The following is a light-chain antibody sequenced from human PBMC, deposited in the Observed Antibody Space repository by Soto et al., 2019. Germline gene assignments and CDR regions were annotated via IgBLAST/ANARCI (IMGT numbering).Light chain of an antibody. CDR3: QQYDNLPLT. J-gene: IGKJ4*01. CDR2: DAS. Sequence: DIQMTQSPSSLSASVGDRVTITCQASQDISNYLNWYQQKPGKAPKLLIYDASNLETGVPSRLSGSGSGTDFTFPISSVQPEDIATYYGQQYDNLPLTFCGGTKVEIK. V-gene: IGKV1-33*01. CDR1: QDISNY.